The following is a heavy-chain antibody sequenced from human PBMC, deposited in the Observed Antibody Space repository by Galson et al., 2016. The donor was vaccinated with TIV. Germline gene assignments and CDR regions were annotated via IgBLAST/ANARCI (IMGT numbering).Heavy chain of an antibody. V-gene: IGHV1-2*02. CDR2: INPNTGAT. J-gene: IGHJ4*02. CDR3: VRDWGTGSFSFEY. Sequence: SVKVSCKASGYTFTGYFVHWVRQAPGQGLEWMGWINPNTGATNLAQNFQGRVTMTTSIPTVYMEVSNLTSVDTAVYFCVRDWGTGSFSFEYWGQGALVTVSS. D-gene: IGHD3-10*01. CDR1: GYTFTGYF.